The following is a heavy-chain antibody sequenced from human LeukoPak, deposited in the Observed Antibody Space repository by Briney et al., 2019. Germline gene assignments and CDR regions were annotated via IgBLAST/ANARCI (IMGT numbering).Heavy chain of an antibody. V-gene: IGHV3-7*01. D-gene: IGHD3-3*01. CDR1: GFTFSSYW. Sequence: GGSLRLSCAASGFTFSSYWMSWVRQAPGKGLEWVANIKQDGSEKYYVDSVKGRFTISRDNAKNSLYLQMSSLRAEDTAVYYCARDQFPFGVVIDDAFDIWGQGTMVTVSS. J-gene: IGHJ3*02. CDR3: ARDQFPFGVVIDDAFDI. CDR2: IKQDGSEK.